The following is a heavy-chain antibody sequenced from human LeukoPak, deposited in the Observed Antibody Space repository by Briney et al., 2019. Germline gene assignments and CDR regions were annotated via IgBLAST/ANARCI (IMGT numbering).Heavy chain of an antibody. J-gene: IGHJ6*03. Sequence: ASVTVSCKASGYTFTSYDMNWVRQATGQRLEWLGWMNPNSGNTGYPQNFQGRVTMTMNTSMTPAYMELSRLRAEDTAVYYCARALSWTTESYYYMDVWGKGTTVTVSS. V-gene: IGHV1-8*01. CDR1: GYTFTSYD. CDR2: MNPNSGNT. CDR3: ARALSWTTESYYYMDV. D-gene: IGHD3/OR15-3a*01.